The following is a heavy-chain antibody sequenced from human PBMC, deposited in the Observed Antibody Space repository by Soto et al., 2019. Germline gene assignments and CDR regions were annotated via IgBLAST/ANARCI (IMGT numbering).Heavy chain of an antibody. Sequence: PGGSLRLSCAASGFTFSSYAMSWVRQAPGKGLEWVSAISGSGGSTYYADSVKGRFTISRDNSKNTLYLQTNSLRAEDTAVYYCAKTSARVPDSSGCSLDYWGQGTLVTVSS. CDR3: AKTSARVPDSSGCSLDY. V-gene: IGHV3-23*01. J-gene: IGHJ4*02. CDR1: GFTFSSYA. D-gene: IGHD6-19*01. CDR2: ISGSGGST.